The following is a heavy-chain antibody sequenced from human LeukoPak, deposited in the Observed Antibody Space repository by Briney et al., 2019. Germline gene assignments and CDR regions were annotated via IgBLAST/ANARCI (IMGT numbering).Heavy chain of an antibody. CDR3: ARMGSSGSAIDY. CDR2: IYYSGST. CDR1: GGSISSYY. Sequence: SETLSLTCTVSGGSISSYYWSWIRQPPGKGLEWIGYIYYSGSTNYNPSLKSRVTISVDTSKNQFSLKLSTVTAADTAVYYCARMGSSGSAIDYWGQGTLVTVSS. V-gene: IGHV4-59*01. J-gene: IGHJ4*02. D-gene: IGHD1-26*01.